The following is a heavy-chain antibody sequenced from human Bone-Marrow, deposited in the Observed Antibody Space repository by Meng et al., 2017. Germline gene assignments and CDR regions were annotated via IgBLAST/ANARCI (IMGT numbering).Heavy chain of an antibody. CDR3: ARVQTYYDLLSGYYIDF. J-gene: IGHJ4*02. CDR2: ISYDGSNK. Sequence: GGSLRLSCAVSGFTFSKYPMEWVRQAPGKGLEWVAVISYDGSNKDYGDSVQGRFTISRDDSKNTLYLQMNSLRAEDTAVYYCARVQTYYDLLSGYYIDFWGQGTLVTVS. V-gene: IGHV3-30*04. D-gene: IGHD3-3*01. CDR1: GFTFSKYP.